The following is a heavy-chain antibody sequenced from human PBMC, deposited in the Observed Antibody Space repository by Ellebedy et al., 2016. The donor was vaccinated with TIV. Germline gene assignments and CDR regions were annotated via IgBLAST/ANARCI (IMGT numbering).Heavy chain of an antibody. J-gene: IGHJ4*02. V-gene: IGHV1-69*13. CDR2: IIPIFGTA. D-gene: IGHD5-24*01. CDR1: GGTFSSYA. CDR3: ATDGYNWGLGKFDY. Sequence: ASVKVSCKASGGTFSSYAISWVRQAPGQGLEWMGGIIPIFGTANYAQKFQGRVTITADESTSTAYMELSSLRSEDTAVYYCATDGYNWGLGKFDYWGQGTLVTVSS.